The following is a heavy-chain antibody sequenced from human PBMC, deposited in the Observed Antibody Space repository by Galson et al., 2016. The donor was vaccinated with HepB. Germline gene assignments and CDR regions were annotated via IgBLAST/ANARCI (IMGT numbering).Heavy chain of an antibody. V-gene: IGHV3-21*06. J-gene: IGHJ4*02. Sequence: SLRLSCAASGFTFSRYNMNWVRLAPGKGLEWVSSVSSGGDYIDYADSVKGRYTISSDNAKNSLYLQMKSLRVEETAFHYCARRGYSSSEYYFYYWGQGTLVTVSS. D-gene: IGHD6-13*01. CDR1: GFTFSRYN. CDR2: VSSGGDYI. CDR3: ARRGYSSSEYYFYY.